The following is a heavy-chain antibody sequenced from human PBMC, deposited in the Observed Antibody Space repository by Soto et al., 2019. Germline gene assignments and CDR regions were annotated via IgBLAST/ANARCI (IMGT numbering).Heavy chain of an antibody. CDR1: GYTFTSYG. Sequence: GASVKVSCKASGYTFTSYGISWVRQAPGQGLEWMGWISAYNGNTNYAQKLQGRVTMTTDTSTSTAYMELRSLRSDDTAVYYCARVIYDFGGYNWSHPQWAQGTLVTVSS. V-gene: IGHV1-18*04. CDR3: ARVIYDFGGYNWSHPQ. CDR2: ISAYNGNT. D-gene: IGHD1-1*01. J-gene: IGHJ4*02.